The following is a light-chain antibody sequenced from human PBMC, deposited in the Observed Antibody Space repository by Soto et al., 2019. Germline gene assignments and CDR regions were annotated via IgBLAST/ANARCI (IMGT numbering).Light chain of an antibody. CDR2: DAS. CDR3: QEYTTYSRT. CDR1: QSISRW. V-gene: IGKV1-5*01. Sequence: DIQMTQSPSTLSASVGDRVTITCRASQSISRWLAWYQQKPGKVPTVLIYDASTLQSGVPSRFSGGGSGTEFTLTSLSLQTDYVATYYCQEYTTYSRTFGQGTKVEVK. J-gene: IGKJ1*01.